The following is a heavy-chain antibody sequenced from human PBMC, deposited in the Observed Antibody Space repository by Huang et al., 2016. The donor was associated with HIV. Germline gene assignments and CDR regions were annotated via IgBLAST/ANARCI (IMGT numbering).Heavy chain of an antibody. D-gene: IGHD3-9*01. CDR1: GFTFSSFG. V-gene: IGHV3-30*18. Sequence: QVQLVESGGGVVQPGRSLRLSCVASGFTFSSFGMNWVRQAPGKGLEWVAGISYDGTNKYYAGSVKGRFTISRDNSKNTLYLQMNSLKPEDTAVYYCAKEFDILTGYYYSGSDYWGQGTLVTVSS. CDR3: AKEFDILTGYYYSGSDY. CDR2: ISYDGTNK. J-gene: IGHJ4*02.